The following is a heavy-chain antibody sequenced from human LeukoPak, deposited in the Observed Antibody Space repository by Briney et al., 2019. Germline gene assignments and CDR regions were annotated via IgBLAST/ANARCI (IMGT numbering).Heavy chain of an antibody. CDR3: GRDYYYGTSAPYNFGIDV. Sequence: ASVKVSCEASGYTLTKYGISWVRQAPGQGPGWMGWISGYNGNTNYAQKFQGRVTMTTDTSTSTAYMELRDLKSDDTAVYYCGRDYYYGTSAPYNFGIDVWGQGTTVTVSS. V-gene: IGHV1-18*04. CDR1: GYTLTKYG. D-gene: IGHD3-10*01. CDR2: ISGYNGNT. J-gene: IGHJ6*02.